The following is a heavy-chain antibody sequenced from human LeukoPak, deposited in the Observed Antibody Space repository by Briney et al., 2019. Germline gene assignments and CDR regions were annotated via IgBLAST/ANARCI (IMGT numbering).Heavy chain of an antibody. CDR1: GFTFSSYA. J-gene: IGHJ6*02. Sequence: GGSLRLSCAASGFTFSSYAMSWVRQTPGKGLEWVSLIYSGGSTYYADSVKGRFTISRDNSKNTLYLQMNSLRAEDTAVYYCASRDKGYYYGMDVWGQGTTVTVSS. CDR2: IYSGGST. V-gene: IGHV3-66*01. CDR3: ASRDKGYYYGMDV. D-gene: IGHD5-24*01.